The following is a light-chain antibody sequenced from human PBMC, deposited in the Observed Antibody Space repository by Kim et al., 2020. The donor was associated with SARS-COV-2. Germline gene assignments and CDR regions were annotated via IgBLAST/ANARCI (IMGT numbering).Light chain of an antibody. J-gene: IGKJ5*01. V-gene: IGKV3-11*01. CDR3: QQRNNWPIT. Sequence: PGKRAPLSCGASQSVSSNLDVYQQKPGQAPRLLLYGASNRATGIPRRFSGSGSGTEFTITISSLEPDDFAVYYCQQRNNWPITFGQGTRLEIK. CDR2: GAS. CDR1: QSVSSN.